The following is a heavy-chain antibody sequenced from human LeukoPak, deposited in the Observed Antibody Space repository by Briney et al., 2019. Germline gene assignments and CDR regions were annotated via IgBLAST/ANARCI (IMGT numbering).Heavy chain of an antibody. D-gene: IGHD4-17*01. CDR3: ARVSPNTVTTLQYSDY. CDR2: IKQDGSEK. Sequence: GGSLRLSCAASGFTFSSYWMSWVRQAPGKGLEWVDNIKQDGSEKYYVDSVKGRFTISRDNAKNSLYLQMNSLRAEDTAVYYCARVSPNTVTTLQYSDYWGQGTLVTVSS. J-gene: IGHJ4*02. V-gene: IGHV3-7*01. CDR1: GFTFSSYW.